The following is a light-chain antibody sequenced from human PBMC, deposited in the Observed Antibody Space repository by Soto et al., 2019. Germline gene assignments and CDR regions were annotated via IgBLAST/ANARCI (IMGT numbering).Light chain of an antibody. CDR2: EVS. V-gene: IGLV2-14*01. CDR1: ISDVGSYNY. CDR3: SSYTSSSTL. Sequence: QSPLAQYASVSGSPGQSITISCTGTISDVGSYNYVSWYQQHPGKAPKLMIYEVSDRPSGISSRFSGSKSGNTASLTISGLQTEDEADYYCSSYTSSSTLFGTGTKVTVL. J-gene: IGLJ1*01.